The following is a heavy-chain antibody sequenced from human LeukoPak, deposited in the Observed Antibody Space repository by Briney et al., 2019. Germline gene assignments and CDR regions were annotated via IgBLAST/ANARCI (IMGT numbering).Heavy chain of an antibody. CDR2: IYYSGST. CDR1: GGSISTYY. V-gene: IGHV4-59*08. CDR3: ARGGSSWEHYYYGMDV. Sequence: SETLSLTCTVSGGSISTYYWSWIRQPPGKGLEWLGYIYYSGSTNYNPSLKSRVTISVDTSKNQFSLKLSSVTAADTAVYYCARGGSSWEHYYYGMDVWGQGTTVTVSS. J-gene: IGHJ6*02. D-gene: IGHD6-13*01.